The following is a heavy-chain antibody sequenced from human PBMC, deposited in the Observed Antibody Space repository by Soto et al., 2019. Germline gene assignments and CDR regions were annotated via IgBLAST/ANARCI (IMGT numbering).Heavy chain of an antibody. CDR3: ARYCSGGSCYHIWFDP. CDR2: IYYSGRT. Sequence: QVQLQESGPGLVKPSQTLSLTCTVSGGSISSGDYYWSWIRQPPGKGLEWIGYIYYSGRTYYNPSLKSRVTISVDTSKNQFALKLSSVTAADTAVYYCARYCSGGSCYHIWFDPWGQGTLVTVSS. V-gene: IGHV4-30-4*01. J-gene: IGHJ5*02. D-gene: IGHD2-15*01. CDR1: GGSISSGDYY.